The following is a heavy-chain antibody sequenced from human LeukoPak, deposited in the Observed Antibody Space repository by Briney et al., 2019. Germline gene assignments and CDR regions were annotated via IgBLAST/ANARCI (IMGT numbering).Heavy chain of an antibody. CDR3: ARDYYGSGSYSHTAYYYYYMDV. CDR1: GCSISSYY. V-gene: IGHV4-59*01. CDR2: IYYSGST. J-gene: IGHJ6*03. D-gene: IGHD3-10*01. Sequence: SETLSLTCTVSGCSISSYYWSWIRQPPGKGLEWIGYIYYSGSTNYNPSLKSRVTISVDTSKNQFSLKLSSVTAADTAVYYCARDYYGSGSYSHTAYYYYYMDVWGKGTTVTVSS.